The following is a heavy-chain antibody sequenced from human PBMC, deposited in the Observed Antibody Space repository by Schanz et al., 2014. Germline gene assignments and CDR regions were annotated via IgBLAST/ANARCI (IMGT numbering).Heavy chain of an antibody. J-gene: IGHJ5*02. CDR3: AREKGHGYSGLS. V-gene: IGHV1-2*02. CDR1: GYTFTRSG. CDR2: INPNSGGT. D-gene: IGHD5-12*01. Sequence: QVQLVQSGGEVKTPGASVKVSCKASGYTFTRSGISWVRQAPGQGLEWMGWINPNSGGTNYAENFQGRVTMTRDTSITTAYMDLSGLTSDDTAVYYCAREKGHGYSGLSWGQGTLLAVSS.